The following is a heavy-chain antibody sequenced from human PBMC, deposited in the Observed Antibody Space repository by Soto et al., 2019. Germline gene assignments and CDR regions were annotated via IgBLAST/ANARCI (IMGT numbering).Heavy chain of an antibody. CDR3: ARTPRIAAAGTHHYYGMDV. Sequence: LGESLKISCKGSGYSFTSYWISWVRQMPGKGLEWMGRIDPSDSYTNYSPSFQGHVTISADKSISTAYLQWSSPKASDTAMYYCARTPRIAAAGTHHYYGMDVWGQGTTVTVSS. D-gene: IGHD6-13*01. J-gene: IGHJ6*02. CDR1: GYSFTSYW. V-gene: IGHV5-10-1*01. CDR2: IDPSDSYT.